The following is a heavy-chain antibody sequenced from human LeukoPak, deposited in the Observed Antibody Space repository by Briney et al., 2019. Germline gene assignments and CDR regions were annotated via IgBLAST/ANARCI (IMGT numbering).Heavy chain of an antibody. Sequence: SETLSLTCAVSGGSISSYYWSWIRQPPGKGLEWIGYIYYSGSTNYNPSLKSRVTISVDTSKNQFSLKLSSVTAADTAVYYCARVRLGDVPWFDPWGQGTLVTVSS. CDR1: GGSISSYY. CDR2: IYYSGST. J-gene: IGHJ5*02. V-gene: IGHV4-59*01. D-gene: IGHD2-21*02. CDR3: ARVRLGDVPWFDP.